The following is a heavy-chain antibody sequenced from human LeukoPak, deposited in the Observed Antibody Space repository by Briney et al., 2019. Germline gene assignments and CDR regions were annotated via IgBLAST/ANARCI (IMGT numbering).Heavy chain of an antibody. J-gene: IGHJ4*02. CDR3: ARDWGDYYDSSGYGY. CDR1: GFTFSSYW. D-gene: IGHD3-22*01. Sequence: GGSLRLSCAASGFTFSSYWMSWVRQAPGKGLEWVANIKQDGSEKYYVDSVKGRSTISRDNAKNSLYLQMNSLRAEDTAVYYCARDWGDYYDSSGYGYWGQGTLVTVSS. V-gene: IGHV3-7*01. CDR2: IKQDGSEK.